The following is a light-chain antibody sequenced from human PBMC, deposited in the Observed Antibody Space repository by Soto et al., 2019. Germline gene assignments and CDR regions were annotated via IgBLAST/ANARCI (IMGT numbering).Light chain of an antibody. Sequence: VRMTQSPSSLSASLVDTITITFRASRTINTYLTWVQKQPGEPHRLMIYGASTLHEGVPSTFSGSGSGADLPLTISGLQPEDFASYHCQQTYSDISFGGGTKVDIK. V-gene: IGKV1-39*01. J-gene: IGKJ4*01. CDR2: GAS. CDR1: RTINTY. CDR3: QQTYSDIS.